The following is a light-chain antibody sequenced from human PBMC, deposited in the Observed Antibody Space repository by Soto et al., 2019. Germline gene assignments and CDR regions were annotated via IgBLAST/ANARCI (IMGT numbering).Light chain of an antibody. Sequence: DIQLTPSPSLLSASIGDSVTITCRASHDISTFLAWYQQKPGKAPKLLIYEASTLQSGVPSRFSGSGSGTEFTLTISSLQPEDFATYYCQQLNSYSFGPGTKVDIK. CDR3: QQLNSYS. J-gene: IGKJ3*01. CDR2: EAS. CDR1: HDISTF. V-gene: IGKV1-9*01.